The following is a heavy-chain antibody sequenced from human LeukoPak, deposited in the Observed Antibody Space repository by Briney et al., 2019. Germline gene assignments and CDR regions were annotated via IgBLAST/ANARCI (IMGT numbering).Heavy chain of an antibody. CDR2: ISGSGGST. J-gene: IGHJ6*02. V-gene: IGHV3-23*01. CDR3: ANAGYSSGWYESYYYGMDV. D-gene: IGHD6-19*01. CDR1: GFNFGVYW. Sequence: PGGSLRLSCEASGFNFGVYWMSWVRQAPGKGLEWVSAISGSGGSTYYADSVKGRFTISRDNSKNTLYLQMNSLRAEDTAVYYCANAGYSSGWYESYYYGMDVWGQGTTVTVSS.